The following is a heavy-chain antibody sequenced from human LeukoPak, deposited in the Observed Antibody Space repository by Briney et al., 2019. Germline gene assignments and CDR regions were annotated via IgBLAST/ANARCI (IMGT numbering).Heavy chain of an antibody. Sequence: GGSLRLSCAASGVTFSSYARSWVRQAPGKAPEWVSGISGSGGSTYSADSVKGRCTISRDNSKNTLYLQMNTLRAEDTAVYYCARSIYASGSFYTFDIWGQGTMVTVSS. CDR2: ISGSGGST. J-gene: IGHJ3*02. CDR3: ARSIYASGSFYTFDI. D-gene: IGHD3-10*01. V-gene: IGHV3-23*01. CDR1: GVTFSSYA.